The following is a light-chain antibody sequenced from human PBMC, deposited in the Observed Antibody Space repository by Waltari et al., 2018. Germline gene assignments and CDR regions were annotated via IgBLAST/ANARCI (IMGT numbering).Light chain of an antibody. V-gene: IGKV3-15*01. CDR3: QQYNKWPPLT. CDR2: GAS. CDR1: QGVHDN. J-gene: IGKJ4*01. Sequence: EVVMTQSPGPLSVSPGDRATLSCRASQGVHDNLAWYQQKPGQAPRLLIYGASTRATGVPARFSASGSGTDFTLTITSLQSEDFALYYCQQYNKWPPLTFGGGTKVEIK.